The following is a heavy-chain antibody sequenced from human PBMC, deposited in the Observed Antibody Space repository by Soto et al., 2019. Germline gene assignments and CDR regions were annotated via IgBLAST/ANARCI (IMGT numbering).Heavy chain of an antibody. D-gene: IGHD5-18*01. J-gene: IGHJ4*02. V-gene: IGHV4-4*02. CDR3: ARFRGSVDTAMVISYYFDY. CDR1: GGSISSSNW. Sequence: KTSETLSLTCAVSGGSISSSNWWSWVRQPPGKGLEWIGEIYHSGSTNYNPSLKSRVTISVDKSKNQFSLKLSSVTAADTAVHYCARFRGSVDTAMVISYYFDYWGQGTLVTVSS. CDR2: IYHSGST.